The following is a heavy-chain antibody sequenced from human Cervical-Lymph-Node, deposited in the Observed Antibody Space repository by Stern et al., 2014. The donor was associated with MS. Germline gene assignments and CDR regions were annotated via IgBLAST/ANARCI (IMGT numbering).Heavy chain of an antibody. D-gene: IGHD2-8*01. CDR2: IYSGGST. J-gene: IGHJ4*02. CDR3: AKWQED. V-gene: IGHV3-66*01. Sequence: EMQLVESGGGLVKPGGSLRLSCAASGFTVTGNIMSWVRQAPGKVLECVAVIYSGGSTYYADSVKGRFTMSRDNSKNTVYLQMNSLRAEDTALYYCAKWQEDWGQGTQVTVSS. CDR1: GFTVTGNI.